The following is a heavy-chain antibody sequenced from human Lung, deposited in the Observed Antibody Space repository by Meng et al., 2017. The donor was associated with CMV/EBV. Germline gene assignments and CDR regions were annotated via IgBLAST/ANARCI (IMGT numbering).Heavy chain of an antibody. J-gene: IGHJ6*02. CDR2: IYGGGGT. D-gene: IGHD1-1*01. CDR3: GRDPGLPNGIHV. Sequence: GGSLRLXCAASGFTVSSDYMSWVRQAPGKGLEWVSVIYGGGGTDSGDSVKGRFTISRDSSQNTVYLQMNSLGDEDTAVYYCGRDPGLPNGIHVWGQGATVTVSS. CDR1: GFTVSSDY. V-gene: IGHV3-53*01.